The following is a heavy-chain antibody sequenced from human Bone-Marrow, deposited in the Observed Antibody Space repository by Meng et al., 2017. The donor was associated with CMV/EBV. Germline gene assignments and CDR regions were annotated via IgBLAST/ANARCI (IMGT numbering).Heavy chain of an antibody. CDR2: IYYSGST. V-gene: IGHV4-39*07. Sequence: QLQPQESGPGLVKPSETLSPTCTVSGGSISSSSYYWGWIRQPPGKGLEWIGSIYYSGSTYYNPSLKSRVTISVDTSKNQFSLKLSSVTAADTAVYYCAKKGVGPRHFDYWGQGTLVTVSS. J-gene: IGHJ4*02. D-gene: IGHD1-26*01. CDR3: AKKGVGPRHFDY. CDR1: GGSISSSSYY.